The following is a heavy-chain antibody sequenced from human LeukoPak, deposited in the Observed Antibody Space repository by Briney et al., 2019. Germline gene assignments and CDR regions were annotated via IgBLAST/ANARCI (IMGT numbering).Heavy chain of an antibody. CDR3: ARGVTGGWYGDFQH. V-gene: IGHV4-59*01. Sequence: SETLSLTCTVSGGSISTYYWSWIRQPPGKGLEWIGYIYYSGSAKYNPSLKSRVTISVDTSKNQFSLKLSSVTAADTAVYYCARGVTGGWYGDFQHWGQGTLVTVSS. D-gene: IGHD6-19*01. CDR1: GGSISTYY. J-gene: IGHJ1*01. CDR2: IYYSGSA.